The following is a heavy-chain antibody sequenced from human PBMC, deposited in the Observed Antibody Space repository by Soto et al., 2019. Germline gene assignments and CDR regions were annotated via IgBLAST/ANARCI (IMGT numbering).Heavy chain of an antibody. CDR3: AREDSTQSPDY. CDR1: GGTFSSYA. Sequence: QVQLVQSGAEVKKPGSSVKVSCKASGGTFSSYAISWVRQAPGQGLEWMGGIIPIFGTANYAQKFQGRVTITADESTSTAYRELSSLRSEDTAVYYWAREDSTQSPDYWGQGTLVTVSS. J-gene: IGHJ4*02. V-gene: IGHV1-69*12. CDR2: IIPIFGTA. D-gene: IGHD2-15*01.